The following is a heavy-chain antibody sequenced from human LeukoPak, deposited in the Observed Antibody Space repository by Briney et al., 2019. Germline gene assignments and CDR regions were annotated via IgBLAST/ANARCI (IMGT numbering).Heavy chain of an antibody. CDR1: GFTFRSYA. CDR3: ARGDGSGSSNYYYYGMDV. Sequence: PGGSLRLSCAASGFTFRSYAMSWVRQAPGKGLEWVSAISGSGGSTYYADSVKGRFTISRDNSKNTLYLEMNSLRAEDTAVYYCARGDGSGSSNYYYYGMDVWGQGTTVTVSS. J-gene: IGHJ6*02. D-gene: IGHD3-10*01. V-gene: IGHV3-23*01. CDR2: ISGSGGST.